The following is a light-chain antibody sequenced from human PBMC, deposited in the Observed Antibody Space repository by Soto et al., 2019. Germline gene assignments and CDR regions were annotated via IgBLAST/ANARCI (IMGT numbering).Light chain of an antibody. CDR1: QSVSSS. CDR3: QQYGRSPTT. J-gene: IGKJ1*01. CDR2: DTS. Sequence: EIVLTQSPATLSLSPGERATLSCRASQSVSSSLAWYQQKPGQAPRLLIYDTSNRATGIPDRFSGSGSGTDFTLTISRLEPEDFAVYYCQQYGRSPTTFGQGTKVDIK. V-gene: IGKV3-20*01.